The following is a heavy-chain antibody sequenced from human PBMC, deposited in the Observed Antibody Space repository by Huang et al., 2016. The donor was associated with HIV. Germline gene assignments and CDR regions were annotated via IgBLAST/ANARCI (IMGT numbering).Heavy chain of an antibody. D-gene: IGHD3-10*01. CDR3: ATSLIYYATPNAFDI. Sequence: EVLLVESGGGLVQPGGSLRLSCATSGFTFSDHYMDWVRQAPGKELEWVGRTKNKARSYNTENAASVKGKFTTSRDDSTNSLLRLMNSLKIEDTAVYYCATSLIYYATPNAFDIWGQGTMVTVSS. V-gene: IGHV3-72*01. J-gene: IGHJ3*02. CDR1: GFTFSDHY. CDR2: TKNKARSYNT.